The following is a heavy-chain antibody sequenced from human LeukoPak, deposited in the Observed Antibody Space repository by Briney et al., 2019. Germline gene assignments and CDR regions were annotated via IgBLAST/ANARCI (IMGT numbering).Heavy chain of an antibody. Sequence: GRSLRLSCAASGFTFSSYAMHWVRQAPGKGLEYVSAISSNGGSTYYADSVKGRFTISRDNSKNTLYLQMSSLRAEDTAVYYCVKGTSYSSSWYSYFDYWGQGTLVTVSS. V-gene: IGHV3-64D*06. CDR1: GFTFSSYA. CDR3: VKGTSYSSSWYSYFDY. D-gene: IGHD6-13*01. J-gene: IGHJ4*02. CDR2: ISSNGGST.